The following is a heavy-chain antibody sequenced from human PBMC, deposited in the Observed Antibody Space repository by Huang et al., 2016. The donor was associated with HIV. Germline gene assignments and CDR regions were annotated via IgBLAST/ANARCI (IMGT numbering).Heavy chain of an antibody. Sequence: QVQLVQSGAEVKKPGASVKVSCKASGYTFTSYDINWVRQATGQGLEWVGWMNPTSGNKGYAQKCQGRVTMTRNTSISTAYMELSSLKSEDTAVYYCASGSGWRWGMDVWGQGTTVTVSS. CDR2: MNPTSGNK. CDR3: ASGSGWRWGMDV. J-gene: IGHJ6*02. D-gene: IGHD6-19*01. V-gene: IGHV1-8*01. CDR1: GYTFTSYD.